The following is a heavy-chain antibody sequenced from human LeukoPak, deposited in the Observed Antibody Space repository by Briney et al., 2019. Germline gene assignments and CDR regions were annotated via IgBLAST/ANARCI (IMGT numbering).Heavy chain of an antibody. CDR3: ARAPFPSMVRGVIIPYFDY. CDR2: IYSGGST. V-gene: IGHV3-66*01. CDR1: GFTVSSNY. J-gene: IGHJ4*02. Sequence: GGSLRLSCAASGFTVSSNYMSWVRQAPGKGLEWVSVIYSGGSTYYADSVKGRFTISRNNSKKPLSLQLNRLRAEDTAVYYCARAPFPSMVRGVIIPYFDYWGQGTLVTVSS. D-gene: IGHD3-10*01.